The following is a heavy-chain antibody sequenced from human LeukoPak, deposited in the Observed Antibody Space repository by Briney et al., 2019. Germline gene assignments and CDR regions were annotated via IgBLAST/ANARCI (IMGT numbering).Heavy chain of an antibody. J-gene: IGHJ4*02. V-gene: IGHV4-59*12. CDR2: IYYSGST. D-gene: IGHD1-26*01. CDR1: GGSISSYY. CDR3: ARDLPYVGFDY. Sequence: SETLSLTCTVSGGSISSYYWSWIRQPPGKGLEWIGYIYYSGSTNYNPSLKSRVTISVDTSKNQFSLKLSSVTAADTAVYYCARDLPYVGFDYWGQGTLVTVSS.